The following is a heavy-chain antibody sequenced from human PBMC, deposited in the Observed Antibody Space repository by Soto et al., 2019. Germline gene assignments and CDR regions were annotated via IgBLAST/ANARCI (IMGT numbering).Heavy chain of an antibody. D-gene: IGHD3-22*01. Sequence: QMQLVQSGAEVKKPGSSVKVSCKASGGTFSRYAISWVRQAPGQGLEWMGGIIPMFGKANYAQKFQDRITITADESTSKGYLALRSLRSEDTAMYYCARDGPLYDSSGYYYLYWGQGTLVTVSS. V-gene: IGHV1-69*01. CDR3: ARDGPLYDSSGYYYLY. J-gene: IGHJ4*02. CDR1: GGTFSRYA. CDR2: IIPMFGKA.